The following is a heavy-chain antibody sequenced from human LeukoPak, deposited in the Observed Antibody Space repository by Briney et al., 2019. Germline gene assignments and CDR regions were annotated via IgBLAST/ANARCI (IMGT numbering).Heavy chain of an antibody. CDR3: ARDLLLGTTPNSPGGY. D-gene: IGHD2-21*01. Sequence: SQTLSLTCTVSGGSISSGGYYWSWIRQHPGKGLEWIGYIYYSGSTYYNPSLKSRVTISVDTSKNQFSLKLSSVTAADTAVYYCARDLLLGTTPNSPGGYWGQGTLVTVSS. CDR1: GGSISSGGYY. V-gene: IGHV4-31*03. J-gene: IGHJ4*02. CDR2: IYYSGST.